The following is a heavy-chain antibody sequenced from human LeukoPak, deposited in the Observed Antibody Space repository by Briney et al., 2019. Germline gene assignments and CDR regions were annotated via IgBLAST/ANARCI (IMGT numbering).Heavy chain of an antibody. CDR2: INPNSGGT. CDR3: ARPSLPYCGGDCYTNWFDP. D-gene: IGHD2-21*02. CDR1: GYTFTSYG. J-gene: IGHJ5*02. V-gene: IGHV1-8*02. Sequence: ASVKVSCKASGYTFTSYGISWVRQAPGQGLEWMGWINPNSGGTNYAQKFQGRVTMTRDMSTSTVYMELSSLRSEDTAVYYCARPSLPYCGGDCYTNWFDPWGQGTLVTVSS.